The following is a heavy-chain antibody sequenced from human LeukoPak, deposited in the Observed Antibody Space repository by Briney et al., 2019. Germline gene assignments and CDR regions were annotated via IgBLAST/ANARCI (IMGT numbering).Heavy chain of an antibody. J-gene: IGHJ6*03. Sequence: GGSLRLSCAASGFTFSNALMSWVRQAPGKGLEWVGRIKSKADGGTTDYAAPVKGRFTISRDDSKNTLYLQMNSLKTEDTAVYYCTTTYYDFWSGSYYYYMDVWGKGTTVTVSS. CDR3: TTTYYDFWSGSYYYYMDV. CDR1: GFTFSNAL. CDR2: IKSKADGGTT. V-gene: IGHV3-15*01. D-gene: IGHD3-3*01.